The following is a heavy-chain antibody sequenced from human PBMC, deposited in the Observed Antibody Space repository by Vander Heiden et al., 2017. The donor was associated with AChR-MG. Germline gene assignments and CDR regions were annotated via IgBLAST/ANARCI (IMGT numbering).Heavy chain of an antibody. CDR1: GFTFDDYA. J-gene: IGHJ4*02. D-gene: IGHD5-18*01. Sequence: EVQLVESGGGLVQPGRSLRPSCAASGFTFDDYARHWVRQAPGKGLEWVSGISWNSGSIGYADSVKGRFTISRDNAKNSLYLQMNSLRAEDTALYYCAKDNSGYPTRGDYWGQGTLVTVSS. CDR2: ISWNSGSI. V-gene: IGHV3-9*01. CDR3: AKDNSGYPTRGDY.